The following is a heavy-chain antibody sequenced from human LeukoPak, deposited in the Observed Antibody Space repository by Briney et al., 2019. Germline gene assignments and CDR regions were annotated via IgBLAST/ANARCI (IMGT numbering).Heavy chain of an antibody. CDR3: AKDKKYSSSYHYFDY. D-gene: IGHD6-6*01. Sequence: GGSLRLSCAASGFPFSSYGMHWVRQAPGKGLEWVAVISYDGSNKYYADSVKGRFTISRDNSKNTLYLQMNSLRAEDTAVYYCAKDKKYSSSYHYFDYWGQGTLVTVSS. V-gene: IGHV3-30*18. CDR1: GFPFSSYG. CDR2: ISYDGSNK. J-gene: IGHJ4*02.